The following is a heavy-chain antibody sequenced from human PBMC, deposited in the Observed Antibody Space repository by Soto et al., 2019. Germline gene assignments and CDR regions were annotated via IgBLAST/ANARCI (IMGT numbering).Heavy chain of an antibody. CDR3: ARPYQTYYSSDAGCYDFFWFDP. CDR2: DYYSGTT. Sequence: SETLSLTCTVSGGFSNSYYWRWIRQSPERGLEWIAYDYYSGTTDYNPSLKSRATISVDTSRKQFSLRLTSVTAADTALYYCARPYQTYYSSDAGCYDFFWFDPWGQGTLVTVSS. J-gene: IGHJ5*02. V-gene: IGHV4-59*01. D-gene: IGHD2-15*01. CDR1: GGFSNSYY.